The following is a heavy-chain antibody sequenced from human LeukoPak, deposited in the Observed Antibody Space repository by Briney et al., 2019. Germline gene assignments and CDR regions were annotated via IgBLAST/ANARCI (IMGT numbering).Heavy chain of an antibody. V-gene: IGHV3-21*01. Sequence: PGGSLRLSCAASGFTFSRFSMNWVRQAPGKGLEWVSSISSSGSYIFHADSLKGRFTISRDNAKSSLYLQMNSLRAEDTAVYYCARGYSSPPWGQGTLVTVSS. J-gene: IGHJ5*02. D-gene: IGHD6-13*01. CDR2: ISSSGSYI. CDR3: ARGYSSPP. CDR1: GFTFSRFS.